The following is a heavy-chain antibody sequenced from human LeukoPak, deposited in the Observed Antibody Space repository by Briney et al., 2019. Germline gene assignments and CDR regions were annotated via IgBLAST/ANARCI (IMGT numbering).Heavy chain of an antibody. J-gene: IGHJ4*02. Sequence: GGSLRLSCAASGFTFSSYAMSWVRQAPGKGLEWVSAISGSGGSTYYADSVKGRFTISRDNSKNTLYLQMNSLGAEDTAVYYCAKDSRPTYYYDSSGYFWGQGTLVTVSS. CDR1: GFTFSSYA. D-gene: IGHD3-22*01. CDR2: ISGSGGST. V-gene: IGHV3-23*01. CDR3: AKDSRPTYYYDSSGYF.